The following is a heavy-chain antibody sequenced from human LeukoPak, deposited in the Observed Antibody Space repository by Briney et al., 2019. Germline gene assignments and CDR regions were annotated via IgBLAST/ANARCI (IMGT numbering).Heavy chain of an antibody. CDR2: IYYSGST. J-gene: IGHJ4*02. CDR1: GGSISSYY. CDR3: AKGIVATIPYFDY. Sequence: SETLSLTCTVSGGSISSYYWSWIRQPPGKGLEWIGYIYYSGSTNYNPSLKSRVTISVDTSKNQFSLKLSSVTAADTAVYYCAKGIVATIPYFDYWGQGTLVTVSS. D-gene: IGHD5-12*01. V-gene: IGHV4-59*08.